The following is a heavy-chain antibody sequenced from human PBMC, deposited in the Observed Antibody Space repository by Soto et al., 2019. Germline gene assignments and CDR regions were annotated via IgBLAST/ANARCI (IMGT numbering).Heavy chain of an antibody. V-gene: IGHV3-30*14. J-gene: IGHJ4*02. CDR2: MSKDASSQ. CDR1: GFSFSDFA. D-gene: IGHD1-1*01. CDR3: TTVTTPTDD. Sequence: QVKLVESGGGVVQPGNSLALSCEASGFSFSDFAMHWVRQAPGKGLEWVGRMSKDASSQFCAESVQVGATLSRDNSLTTASLPVTNLIYSVTALYRSTTVTTPTDDWGQGVPVSVSS.